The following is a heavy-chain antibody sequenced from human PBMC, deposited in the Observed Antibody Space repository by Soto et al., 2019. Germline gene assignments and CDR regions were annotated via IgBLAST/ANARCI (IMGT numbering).Heavy chain of an antibody. V-gene: IGHV1-69*02. CDR1: GGTFSSYT. CDR3: ASGWSSSPEGNWFDP. Sequence: QVQLVQSGAEVKKPGSSVKVSCKASGGTFSSYTISWVRQAPGQGLEWMGRIIPILGIANYAQKFQGRVTITADKSTSTAYMELSSLRSEDTAVYYCASGWSSSPEGNWFDPWGQGTLVTVSS. J-gene: IGHJ5*02. D-gene: IGHD6-13*01. CDR2: IIPILGIA.